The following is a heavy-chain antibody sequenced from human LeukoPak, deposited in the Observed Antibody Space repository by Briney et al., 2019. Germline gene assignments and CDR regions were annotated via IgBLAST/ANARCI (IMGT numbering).Heavy chain of an antibody. Sequence: GSLRLSCAASGFTYSSYAMSWVRQAPGKGLEWVSAISGSGGSTYYADSVKGRFTISRDNSKNTLYLQMNSLRAEDTAVYYCAKDQFEAAAGPGGHYWGQGTLVTVSS. CDR3: AKDQFEAAAGPGGHY. D-gene: IGHD6-13*01. V-gene: IGHV3-23*01. CDR1: GFTYSSYA. J-gene: IGHJ4*02. CDR2: ISGSGGST.